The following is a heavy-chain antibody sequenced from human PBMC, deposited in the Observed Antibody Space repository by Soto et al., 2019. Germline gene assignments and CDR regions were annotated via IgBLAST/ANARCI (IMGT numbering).Heavy chain of an antibody. CDR2: IIPILGIA. J-gene: IGHJ6*03. CDR1: GGTFSSYT. Sequence: QVQLVQSGAEVKKPGSSVKVSCKASGGTFSSYTISWVRQAPGQGLEWMGRIIPILGIANYAQKFQGRVTITADKSTSTAYMELSSLRSEDTAVYYCARERAKGCSGGSCYSAYYYMDVWGKGPTVTVSS. CDR3: ARERAKGCSGGSCYSAYYYMDV. V-gene: IGHV1-69*08. D-gene: IGHD2-15*01.